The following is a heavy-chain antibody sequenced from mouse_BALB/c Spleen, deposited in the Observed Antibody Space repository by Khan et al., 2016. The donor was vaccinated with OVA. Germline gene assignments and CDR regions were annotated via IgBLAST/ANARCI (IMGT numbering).Heavy chain of an antibody. Sequence: LQQSGPELVKPGASVKISCKTSGYTFTENTLHWVKQSHGKSLEWIGVINPKNGVTSYNQKFKGKVTLTVDKSSSTAYMEFRSLTSEDSAVYYCARDAGRYWGQGTSVTVSS. D-gene: IGHD3-3*01. V-gene: IGHV1-18*01. CDR3: ARDAGRY. CDR1: GYTFTENT. J-gene: IGHJ4*01. CDR2: INPKNGVT.